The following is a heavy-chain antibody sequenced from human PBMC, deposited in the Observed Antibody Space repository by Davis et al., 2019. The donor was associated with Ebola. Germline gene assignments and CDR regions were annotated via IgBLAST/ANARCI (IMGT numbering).Heavy chain of an antibody. CDR2: ISYDGSNK. Sequence: GESLKISCAASGFTFSSYAMHWVRQAPGKGLEWVAVISYDGSNKYYADSVKGRFTISRDNSKNTLYLQMNSLRAEDTAVYYCARVSGSYLPIAYWGQGTLVTVSS. CDR1: GFTFSSYA. V-gene: IGHV3-30-3*01. D-gene: IGHD1-26*01. CDR3: ARVSGSYLPIAY. J-gene: IGHJ4*02.